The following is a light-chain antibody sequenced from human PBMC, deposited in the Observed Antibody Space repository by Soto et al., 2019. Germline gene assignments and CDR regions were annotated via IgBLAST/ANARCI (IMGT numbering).Light chain of an antibody. J-gene: IGKJ5*01. V-gene: IGKV1-9*01. CDR1: QGISSY. Sequence: IQLTQSPSFLSASVGDRVTISCRTSQGISSYLAWYQQKPGKAPKLLIYAASTLQSGVPSRFSGSGSGTEFTLTISSLQPEDFATYYCQQLNSYCTFGQGTRLEIK. CDR3: QQLNSYCT. CDR2: AAS.